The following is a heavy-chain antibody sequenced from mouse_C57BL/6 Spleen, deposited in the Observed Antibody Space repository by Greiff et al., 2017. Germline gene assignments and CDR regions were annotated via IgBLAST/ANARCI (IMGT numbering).Heavy chain of an antibody. CDR1: GFNIKDDY. Sequence: EVQLQQSGAELVRPGASVKLSCTASGFNIKDDYMHWVKQRPEQGLEWIGWIDPENGDTEYASKFQGKATITADTSSNTAYLQLSSLTSEDTAVYYCTRAVGLGYWYYGVWGTRTTGTLSS. J-gene: IGHJ1*03. D-gene: IGHD3-3*01. CDR3: TRAVGLGYWYYGV. V-gene: IGHV14-4*01. CDR2: IDPENGDT.